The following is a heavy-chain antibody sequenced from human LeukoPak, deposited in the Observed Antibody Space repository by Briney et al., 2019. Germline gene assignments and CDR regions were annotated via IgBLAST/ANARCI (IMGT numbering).Heavy chain of an antibody. CDR1: GFTFSSYA. V-gene: IGHV3-23*01. Sequence: GGSLRLSCAASGFTFSSYAMSWVRQAPGKGLEWVSAISGSGGSTYYADSVKGRFTISRDNAKNSLYLQMNSLRAEDTAVYYCARGLWFGGLNWFDPWGQGTLVTVSS. CDR3: ARGLWFGGLNWFDP. CDR2: ISGSGGST. J-gene: IGHJ5*02. D-gene: IGHD3-10*01.